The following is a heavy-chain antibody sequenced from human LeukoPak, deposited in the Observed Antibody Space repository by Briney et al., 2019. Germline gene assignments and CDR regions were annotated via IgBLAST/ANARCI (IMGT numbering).Heavy chain of an antibody. J-gene: IGHJ5*02. CDR3: ARDLGGRSGYDPNWFDP. CDR2: INPNSGGT. D-gene: IGHD5-12*01. V-gene: IGHV1-2*02. CDR1: GYTFTGYY. Sequence: ASVKVSCKASGYTFTGYYMHWVRQAPGQGLEWMGWINPNSGGTNYAQKFQGSVTMTRDTSISTAYMELSRLRSDDTAVYYCARDLGGRSGYDPNWFDPWGQGTLVTVSS.